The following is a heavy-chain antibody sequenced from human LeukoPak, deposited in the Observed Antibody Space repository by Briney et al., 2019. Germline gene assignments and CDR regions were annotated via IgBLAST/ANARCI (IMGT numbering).Heavy chain of an antibody. CDR2: ISAYNGNT. CDR1: GYTFTSYG. J-gene: IGHJ6*03. Sequence: ASVKVSCKASGYTFTSYGISWVRQAPGQGLEWMGWISAYNGNTNYAQKLQGRVTMTTDTSTSTAYMELRSLRSDDTAVYYCAKGGGQWVLRARYYYMDFWGKGPTVTVSS. V-gene: IGHV1-18*01. D-gene: IGHD6-19*01. CDR3: AKGGGQWVLRARYYYMDF.